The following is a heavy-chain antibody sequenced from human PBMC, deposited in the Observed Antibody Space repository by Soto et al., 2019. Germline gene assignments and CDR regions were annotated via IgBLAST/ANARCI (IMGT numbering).Heavy chain of an antibody. D-gene: IGHD2-2*01. CDR2: IYYSGST. CDR3: ARRAEFCSSTSCTPTRFDP. CDR1: GGSISSGSYY. Sequence: QLQLQESGPGLVKLSETLSLTCTVSGGSISSGSYYWGWIRQPPGKGLEWIGIIYYSGSTYYNPSLKSRVTIYVDTSKNQFSLKLSSVTAADTAVYYCARRAEFCSSTSCTPTRFDPWGQGTLATVSS. V-gene: IGHV4-39*01. J-gene: IGHJ5*02.